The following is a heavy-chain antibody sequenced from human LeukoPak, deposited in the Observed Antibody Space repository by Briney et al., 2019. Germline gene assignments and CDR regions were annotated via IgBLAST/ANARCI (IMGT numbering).Heavy chain of an antibody. J-gene: IGHJ6*04. Sequence: WGSLRLSCAASGFTFSNHYMDWVRQAPGKGLEWVSYISSSGSTIYYADSVKGRFTISRDNAKNSLYLQMNSLRAEDTAVYYCAELGITMIGGVWGKGTTVTISS. CDR3: AELGITMIGGV. V-gene: IGHV3-11*04. CDR2: ISSSGSTI. CDR1: GFTFSNHY. D-gene: IGHD3-10*02.